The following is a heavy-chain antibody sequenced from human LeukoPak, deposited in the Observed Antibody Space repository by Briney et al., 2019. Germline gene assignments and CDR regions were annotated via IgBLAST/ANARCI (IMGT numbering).Heavy chain of an antibody. V-gene: IGHV4-59*01. CDR1: GDSISSYY. J-gene: IGHJ4*02. CDR2: IYYSGST. CDR3: ARAWATDYFDY. Sequence: SETLSLTCTVSGDSISSYYWSWIRQPPGQGLEWIAYIYYSGSTNYNPSLKSRVTISVDTSKNQFSLKLNSVTAADTAVYYCARAWATDYFDYWGLGTLVTVSS.